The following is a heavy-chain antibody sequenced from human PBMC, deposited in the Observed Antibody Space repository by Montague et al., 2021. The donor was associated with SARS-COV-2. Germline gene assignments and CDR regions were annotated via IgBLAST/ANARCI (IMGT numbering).Heavy chain of an antibody. D-gene: IGHD4-17*01. CDR3: ARHRNYGDHSLDNWFHP. CDR1: GDSTSCPNCY. CDR2: IYNSGTT. V-gene: IGHV4-39*01. Sequence: SETLSLTCTVSGDSTSCPNCYWGWIRQAPGKGLDWIGTIYNSGTTYYSPSLKSRLTISIDTSKNQFSLKLTSVTAADTAVYYCARHRNYGDHSLDNWFHPRGQGTLVTVSS. J-gene: IGHJ5*02.